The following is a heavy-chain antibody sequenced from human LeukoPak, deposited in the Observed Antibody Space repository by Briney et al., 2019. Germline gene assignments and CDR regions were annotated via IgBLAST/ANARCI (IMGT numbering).Heavy chain of an antibody. CDR2: IYYSGST. CDR3: ARDRGTWNDDGFDY. CDR1: GGSISSYY. V-gene: IGHV4-59*12. D-gene: IGHD1-1*01. J-gene: IGHJ4*02. Sequence: SETLSLTCTVSGGSISSYYWSWIRQPPGKGLEWIGYIYYSGSTNYNPSLKSRVTMSVDTSKNQFSLKPSSVTAADTAVYYCARDRGTWNDDGFDYWGQGTLVTVSS.